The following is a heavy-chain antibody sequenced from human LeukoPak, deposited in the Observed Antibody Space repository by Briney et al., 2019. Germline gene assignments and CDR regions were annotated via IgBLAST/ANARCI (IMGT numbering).Heavy chain of an antibody. CDR1: GFTLSSYA. J-gene: IGHJ4*02. D-gene: IGHD3-22*01. Sequence: PGRSLRLSCAASGFTLSSYAMHWVRQAPGKGLERVAVISYDGSNKYYADSVKGRFTISRDNSKNTLYLQMNSLRAEDTAVYYCARESPGGYYDSSGSKPYYFDYWGQGTLVTVSS. CDR2: ISYDGSNK. CDR3: ARESPGGYYDSSGSKPYYFDY. V-gene: IGHV3-30-3*01.